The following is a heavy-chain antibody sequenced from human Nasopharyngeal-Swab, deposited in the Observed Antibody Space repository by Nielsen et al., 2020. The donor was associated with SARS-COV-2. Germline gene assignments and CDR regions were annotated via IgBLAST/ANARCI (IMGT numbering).Heavy chain of an antibody. J-gene: IGHJ5*02. CDR1: GGSISSYY. Sequence: SETLSLTCTVSGGSISSYYWSWIRQPPGKGLEWIGYIYYSGSTNYNPSLKSRVTISVDTSRNQFSLTLNSVTAADTAVYYCARRGNWFDPWGQGTLVTVSS. CDR2: IYYSGST. D-gene: IGHD3-16*01. CDR3: ARRGNWFDP. V-gene: IGHV4-59*08.